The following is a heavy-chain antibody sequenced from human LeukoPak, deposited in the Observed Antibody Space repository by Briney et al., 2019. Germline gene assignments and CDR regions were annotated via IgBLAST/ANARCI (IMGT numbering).Heavy chain of an antibody. J-gene: IGHJ5*02. CDR3: AKDVKQLVLGWFDP. Sequence: GGSLRLSCAASGFTFSSYSMNWVRQAPGKGLEWVSAISGSGGSTYYADSVKGRFTISRDNSKNTLYLQMNSLRAEDTAVYYCAKDVKQLVLGWFDPWGQGTLVTVSS. CDR2: ISGSGGST. D-gene: IGHD6-6*01. V-gene: IGHV3-23*01. CDR1: GFTFSSYS.